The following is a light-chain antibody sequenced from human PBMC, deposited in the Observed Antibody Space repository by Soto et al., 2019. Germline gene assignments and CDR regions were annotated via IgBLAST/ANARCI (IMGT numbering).Light chain of an antibody. J-gene: IGKJ1*01. CDR1: QSVSSN. CDR3: QQYNNLPWT. CDR2: GAS. Sequence: EIVMTQSPATLSVSPGERATLSCRASQSVSSNLALYQQKPGQAPRLLIYGASTRDTGIPARFSGSGSGTEFTLTISSLQSEDFAGYYCQQYNNLPWTFGQGTKVDIK. V-gene: IGKV3-15*01.